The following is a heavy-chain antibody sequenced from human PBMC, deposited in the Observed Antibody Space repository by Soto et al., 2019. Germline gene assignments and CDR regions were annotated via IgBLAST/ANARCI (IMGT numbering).Heavy chain of an antibody. CDR2: INPSGGST. Sequence: GASVKVSCEASGYTFTSYYMHWVRQAPGQGLEWMGIINPSGGSTSYAQKFQGRVTMTRDTSTSTVYMELSSLRSEDTAVYYCASRGIIYDFWSGYYDTEFDYWGQGTLVTVSS. CDR3: ASRGIIYDFWSGYYDTEFDY. CDR1: GYTFTSYY. D-gene: IGHD3-3*01. V-gene: IGHV1-46*03. J-gene: IGHJ4*02.